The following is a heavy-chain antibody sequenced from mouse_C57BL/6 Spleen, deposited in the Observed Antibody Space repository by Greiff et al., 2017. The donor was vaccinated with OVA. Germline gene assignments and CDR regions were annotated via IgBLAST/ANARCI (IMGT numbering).Heavy chain of an antibody. V-gene: IGHV1-82*01. CDR2: IYPGDGDT. CDR1: GYAFSSSW. D-gene: IGHD2-4*01. CDR3: ARSYDYDFDY. J-gene: IGHJ2*01. Sequence: VQLQQPGAELVKPGASVKMSCKASGYAFSSSWMNWVKQRPGRGLEWIGRIYPGDGDTNYNGKFKGKATLTADKSSSTAYMQLSSLTSEDSAVYFCARSYDYDFDYWGQGTTLTVSS.